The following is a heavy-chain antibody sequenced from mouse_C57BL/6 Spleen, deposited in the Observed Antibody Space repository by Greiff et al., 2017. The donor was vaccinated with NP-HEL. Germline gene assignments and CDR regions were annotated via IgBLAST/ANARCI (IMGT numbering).Heavy chain of an antibody. CDR3: AGGSSYDWFAY. Sequence: QVQLQQSGPGLVQPSQSLSITCTVSGFSLTSYGVHWVRQSPGKGLEWLGVIWGGGSTDYNAAFISRLSISKDNYKSQVFFKMNSLQADDTAIYYCAGGSSYDWFAYWGQGTLVTVSA. CDR1: GFSLTSYG. V-gene: IGHV2-2*01. J-gene: IGHJ3*01. D-gene: IGHD1-1*01. CDR2: IWGGGST.